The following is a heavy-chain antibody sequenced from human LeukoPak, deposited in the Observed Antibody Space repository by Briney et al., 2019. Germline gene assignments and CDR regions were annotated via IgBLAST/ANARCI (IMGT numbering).Heavy chain of an antibody. D-gene: IGHD6-13*01. CDR3: AHRKPQIAAAGNNFFDY. J-gene: IGHJ4*02. CDR1: GFSLSTSGVG. Sequence: ESGPTLVKPTQTLTLTCTFSGFSLSTSGVGVGWIRQPPGKALEWLALISWNDDYRYRPSLKNRLTITKDTSKNQVALTLTNMEAVDTATYYCAHRKPQIAAAGNNFFDYWGQGVLVTVSS. CDR2: ISWNDDY. V-gene: IGHV2-5*01.